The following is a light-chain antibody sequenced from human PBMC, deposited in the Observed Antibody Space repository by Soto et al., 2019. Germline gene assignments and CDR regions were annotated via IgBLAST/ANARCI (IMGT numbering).Light chain of an antibody. J-gene: IGLJ1*01. CDR2: SKN. CDR3: AAWDDSLSGLV. CDR1: SSNIGSNY. Sequence: QSVLTQPPSASGTPGQRVTISCSGSSSNIGSNYVYWHQQVPGTAPKLLIYSKNQRPSGVPDRFSGSKSGTSASLAISGLRSEDEADYYCAAWDDSLSGLVFGTGTKLTVL. V-gene: IGLV1-47*02.